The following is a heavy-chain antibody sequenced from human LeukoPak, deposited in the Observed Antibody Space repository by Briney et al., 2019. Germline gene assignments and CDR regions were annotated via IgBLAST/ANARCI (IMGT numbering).Heavy chain of an antibody. Sequence: GESLKISCKGSGYSFTSYWIGWVRQMPGKGLEWMGIIYPGDSDTRYSPSFQGQVTISADKSISTAYLQWSSLKASDTAMYYCARHVPRFGAVIYYFDYWGQGTLVTVSS. CDR2: IYPGDSDT. J-gene: IGHJ4*02. V-gene: IGHV5-51*01. CDR3: ARHVPRFGAVIYYFDY. D-gene: IGHD3-3*01. CDR1: GYSFTSYW.